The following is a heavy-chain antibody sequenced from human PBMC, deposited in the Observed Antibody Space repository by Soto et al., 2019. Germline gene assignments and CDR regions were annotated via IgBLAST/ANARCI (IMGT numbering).Heavy chain of an antibody. CDR2: ISQAGTSR. CDR1: GFTVSTSA. D-gene: IGHD2-2*01. CDR3: AREGKDQVPDWDGVFGY. J-gene: IGHJ4*02. V-gene: IGHV3-30*04. Sequence: QVQLVESGGGVVQPGRSLRLSCAASGFTVSTSAMHWVRQAPGKGLEWVAVISQAGTSRYYVDSVKGRFTISRDISENTLYLKMNSLRTEDTAVYYCAREGKDQVPDWDGVFGYWGQGTLVTVSS.